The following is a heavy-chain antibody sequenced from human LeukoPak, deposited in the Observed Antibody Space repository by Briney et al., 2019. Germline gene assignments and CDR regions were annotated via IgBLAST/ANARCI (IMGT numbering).Heavy chain of an antibody. Sequence: GRSLRLSCAASGFTFSSYGMLWVRQAPGKGLEWVAVIWYDGSNKYYADSVKGRFTISRDNSKNTLYLQMNSLRAEDTAVYYCAKGSGSLDYWGQGTLVTVSS. CDR3: AKGSGSLDY. CDR2: IWYDGSNK. V-gene: IGHV3-33*06. CDR1: GFTFSSYG. J-gene: IGHJ4*02. D-gene: IGHD3-10*01.